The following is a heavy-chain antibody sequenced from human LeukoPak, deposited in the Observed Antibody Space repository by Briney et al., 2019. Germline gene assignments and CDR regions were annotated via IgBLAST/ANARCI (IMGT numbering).Heavy chain of an antibody. V-gene: IGHV3-74*01. CDR3: ARDFLYGSGNRSGY. J-gene: IGHJ4*02. Sequence: GGSLRLSCAASGFTFRGYWMHWVRQAPGNGLVWVSRINTDGSSTSYADSVKGRFTISRDNAKDTLYLQMNSLRAEDTAVYYCARDFLYGSGNRSGYWGQGTLVTVSS. CDR2: INTDGSST. CDR1: GFTFRGYW. D-gene: IGHD3-10*01.